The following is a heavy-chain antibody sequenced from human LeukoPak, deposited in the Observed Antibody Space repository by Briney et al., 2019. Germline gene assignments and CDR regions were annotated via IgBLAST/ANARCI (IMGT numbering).Heavy chain of an antibody. J-gene: IGHJ3*02. CDR1: GFTFSSYS. CDR3: ARGVGEATVRRAAFDI. Sequence: PGGSLRLSCAASGFTFSSYSMNWVRQAPGKGLEWVSYISSSSSTIYYADSVKGRFTISRDNAKNSLYLQMDSLRAEDTAVYYCARGVGEATVRRAAFDIWGQGTMVTVSS. CDR2: ISSSSSTI. D-gene: IGHD4-17*01. V-gene: IGHV3-48*01.